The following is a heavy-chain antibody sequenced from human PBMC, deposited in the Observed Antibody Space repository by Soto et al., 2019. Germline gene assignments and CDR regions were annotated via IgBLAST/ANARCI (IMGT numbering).Heavy chain of an antibody. D-gene: IGHD6-6*01. CDR3: ARSRLYSSSSNYYYYGMDV. V-gene: IGHV1-18*04. CDR2: ISAYNGNT. Sequence: ASVNVSCKASGYTFTSYCISWVRQAPGQGLEWMGWISAYNGNTNYAQKLQGRVTMTTDTSTSTAYMELRSLRSDDTAVYYCARSRLYSSSSNYYYYGMDVWGQGTTVTVSS. J-gene: IGHJ6*02. CDR1: GYTFTSYC.